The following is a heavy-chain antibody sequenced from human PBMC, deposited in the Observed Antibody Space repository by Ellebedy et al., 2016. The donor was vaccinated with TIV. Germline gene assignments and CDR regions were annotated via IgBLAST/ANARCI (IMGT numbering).Heavy chain of an antibody. J-gene: IGHJ4*02. CDR1: GFTFNAYG. CDR3: AKVRAIQVWLPDE. CDR2: IRFDGDTI. Sequence: PGGSLRLSCAASGFTFNAYGMHWVRQAPGKGLEWVAFIRFDGDTIYYADSVKGRFTVSRDNSKNTLYLQMNSLRREDTALYYCAKVRAIQVWLPDEWGQGTLVTVSA. V-gene: IGHV3-30*02. D-gene: IGHD5-18*01.